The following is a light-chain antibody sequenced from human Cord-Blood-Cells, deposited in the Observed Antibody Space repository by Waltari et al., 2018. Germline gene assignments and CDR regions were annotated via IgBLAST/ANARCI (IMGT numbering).Light chain of an antibody. CDR2: DAS. V-gene: IGKV3-11*01. CDR3: QQRSNWPLT. CDR1: QSVSSY. Sequence: EIVLTQPPATLSLFPGARATLSCRASQSVSSYLAWYQQKPGQAPRPLIYDASNRATGIPARFSGSGSGTDFTLTISSLEPEDFAVYYCQQRSNWPLTFGPGTKVDIK. J-gene: IGKJ3*01.